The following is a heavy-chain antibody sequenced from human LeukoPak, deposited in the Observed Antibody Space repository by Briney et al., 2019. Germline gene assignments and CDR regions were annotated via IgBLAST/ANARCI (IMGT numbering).Heavy chain of an antibody. V-gene: IGHV1-69*13. Sequence: SVKVSCKASGGTFNNYAFSWVRQAPGQGLEWMGGIIPVFGTANYAQKFQGRVTITADESTSTSYMELSSLRLEDTAVYYCARGGVLRYFDGLLYLDYWGQGTLVSVSS. CDR1: GGTFNNYA. D-gene: IGHD3-9*01. J-gene: IGHJ4*02. CDR3: ARGGVLRYFDGLLYLDY. CDR2: IIPVFGTA.